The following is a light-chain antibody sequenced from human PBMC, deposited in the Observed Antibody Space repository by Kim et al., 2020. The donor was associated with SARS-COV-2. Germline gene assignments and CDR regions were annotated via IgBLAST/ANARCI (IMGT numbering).Light chain of an antibody. CDR3: CSFAAP. V-gene: IGLV2-11*01. CDR1: TSDVGSYNY. CDR2: DVT. J-gene: IGLJ2*01. Sequence: QSALTQPRSVPGSPGQSVTISCTGTTSDVGSYNYVSWYQQHPGRAPKLIIYDVTKRTSGVPDRFSGSKSGNTASLTVSGLQAEDEADYYCCSFAAPFGGGTQLTVL.